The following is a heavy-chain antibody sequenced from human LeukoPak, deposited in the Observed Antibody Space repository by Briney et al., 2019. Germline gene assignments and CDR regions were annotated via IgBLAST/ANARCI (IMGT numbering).Heavy chain of an antibody. V-gene: IGHV4-30-2*01. Sequence: SQTLSLTCAVSGGSISSGGYSWSWTRQPPGKGLEWIGYIYHSGSTYYNPSLKSRVTISVDRSKNQFSLKLSSVTAADTAVYYCARSQIPLLSVAVAPYYFDYWGQGTLVTVSS. CDR2: IYHSGST. CDR1: GGSISSGGYS. J-gene: IGHJ4*02. D-gene: IGHD6-19*01. CDR3: ARSQIPLLSVAVAPYYFDY.